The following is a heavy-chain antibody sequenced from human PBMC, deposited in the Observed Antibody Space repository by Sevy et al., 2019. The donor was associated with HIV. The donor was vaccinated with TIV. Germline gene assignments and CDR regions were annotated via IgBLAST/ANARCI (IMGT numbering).Heavy chain of an antibody. V-gene: IGHV3-30-3*01. CDR3: ASEIVEMATIYYYYYYMDV. J-gene: IGHJ6*03. CDR1: GFTFSSYA. CDR2: ISYDGSNK. D-gene: IGHD2-15*01. Sequence: GGSLRLSCAASGFTFSSYAMHWVRQAPGKGLEWVAVISYDGSNKYYEDSAKGRFTISRDNSKNTLYLQMNSLRAEDTAVYYCASEIVEMATIYYYYYYMDVWGKGTTVTVSS.